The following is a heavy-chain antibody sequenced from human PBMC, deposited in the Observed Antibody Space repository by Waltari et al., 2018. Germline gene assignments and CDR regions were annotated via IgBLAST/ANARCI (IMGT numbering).Heavy chain of an antibody. CDR3: VKQWGNIVPPVPRDVDH. D-gene: IGHD7-27*01. Sequence: LQLQESGPTLVQPSETLSLTCSVSGYSIISGNYYLGWIRQPPGKGPEWIGTISYRVTSFYNPSLKSRVTISVDTSTNQFSLSLRSVTAADTATYYCVKQWGNIVPPVPRDVDHWGQGILVAVSS. CDR2: ISYRVTS. J-gene: IGHJ4*02. V-gene: IGHV4-39*01. CDR1: GYSIISGNYY.